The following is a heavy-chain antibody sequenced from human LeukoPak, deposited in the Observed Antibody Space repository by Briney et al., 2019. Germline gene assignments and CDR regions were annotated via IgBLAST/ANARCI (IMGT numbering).Heavy chain of an antibody. CDR3: ARRGDGGRSFDY. CDR2: IYSSGST. D-gene: IGHD4-23*01. V-gene: IGHV3-53*01. J-gene: IGHJ4*02. Sequence: GGSLRLSCAASGFMFSSNWMSWVRLAPGKGLEWVSLIYSSGSTYYADSVKGRFTISRDNSKNTLYLQVNSLRAEDTAVYYCARRGDGGRSFDYWGQGTLVTVSS. CDR1: GFMFSSNW.